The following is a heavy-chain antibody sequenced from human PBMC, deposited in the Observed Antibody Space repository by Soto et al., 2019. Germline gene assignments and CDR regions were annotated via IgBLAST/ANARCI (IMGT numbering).Heavy chain of an antibody. J-gene: IGHJ4*02. CDR2: ISGSGGST. V-gene: IGHV3-23*01. CDR3: ARHDLYCSGGSCYQVDY. Sequence: GGSLRLSCAASGFTFSSYAMSWVRQAPGKGLEWVSAISGSGGSTYYADSVKGRFTISRDNSKNTLYLQMNSLRAEDTALYYCARHDLYCSGGSCYQVDYWGQGTLVTVSS. D-gene: IGHD2-15*01. CDR1: GFTFSSYA.